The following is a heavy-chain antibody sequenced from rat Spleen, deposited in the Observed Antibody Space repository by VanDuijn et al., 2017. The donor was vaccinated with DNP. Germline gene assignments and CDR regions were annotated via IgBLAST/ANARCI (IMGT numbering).Heavy chain of an antibody. J-gene: IGHJ2*01. CDR2: ITNAGTT. V-gene: IGHV3-3*01. D-gene: IGHD3-7*01. CDR1: GYSITSNY. CDR3: TSYYFDY. Sequence: EVHLQESGPGLVKPSQSLSLTCSVTGYSITSNYWGWVRKFPVNKLEWMGYITNAGTTYYNPSLKSRISITRDTSKNQFFLQVNSVITEDTATYYCTSYYFDYWGQGVMVTVSS.